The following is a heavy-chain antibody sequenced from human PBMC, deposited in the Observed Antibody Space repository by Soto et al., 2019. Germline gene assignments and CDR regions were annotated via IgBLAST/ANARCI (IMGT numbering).Heavy chain of an antibody. CDR2: IIPVLGVT. V-gene: IGHV1-69*02. Sequence: QVHLVQSGAEVKKPGSSVKVSCQASGSTFSSYTVSWVRQAPGQGLEWMGRIIPVLGVTNYAPKFKGRVTITADKSKTIAYMELSSVRSGDTAVYYCARRRYCGADCYSKYYYGMDVWGQGTTVTVSS. J-gene: IGHJ6*02. CDR3: ARRRYCGADCYSKYYYGMDV. D-gene: IGHD2-21*02. CDR1: GSTFSSYT.